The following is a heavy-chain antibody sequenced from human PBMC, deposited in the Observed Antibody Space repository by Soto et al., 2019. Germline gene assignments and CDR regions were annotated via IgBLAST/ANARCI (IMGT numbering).Heavy chain of an antibody. CDR3: AAAPAVAAATKLFDY. CDR1: GFTFTSSA. CDR2: IVVGSGNT. V-gene: IGHV1-58*02. J-gene: IGHJ4*02. Sequence: ASVKVSCKASGFTFTSSAMQWVRQARGQRLEWIGWIVVGSGNTNYAQKFQERVTITRDMSTSTAYMELSSLRSEDTAVYYCAAAPAVAAATKLFDYWGQGTLVTVSS. D-gene: IGHD2-15*01.